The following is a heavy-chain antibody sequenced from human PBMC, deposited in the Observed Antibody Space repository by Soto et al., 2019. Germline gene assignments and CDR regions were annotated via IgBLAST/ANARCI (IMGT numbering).Heavy chain of an antibody. CDR3: ARDSSPYYDFWSGFYTYFDY. J-gene: IGHJ4*02. CDR1: GFTFSSYG. CDR2: IWYDGSNK. D-gene: IGHD3-3*01. Sequence: GGSLRLSCAASGFTFSSYGMHWVRQAPGKGLEWVAVIWYDGSNKYYADSVKGRFTISRDNSKNTLFLQMNSLRVDDTAVYYCARDSSPYYDFWSGFYTYFDYWGQGALVTVSS. V-gene: IGHV3-33*01.